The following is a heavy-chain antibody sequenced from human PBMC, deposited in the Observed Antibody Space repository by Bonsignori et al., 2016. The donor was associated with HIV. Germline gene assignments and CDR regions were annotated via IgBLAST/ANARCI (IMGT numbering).Heavy chain of an antibody. V-gene: IGHV4-38-2*01. D-gene: IGHD4-17*01. CDR1: GYSISSGYY. CDR3: ARGEVDYGDTNFDY. CDR2: IYHSGST. Sequence: QVQLQESGPGLVKPSETLSLTCAVSGYSISSGYYWGWIRQPPGKGLEWIGSIYHSGSTYYNPSLKSRVTISVDTSKNQFSLKLSSVTAADTAVYYCARGEVDYGDTNFDYWGPGNPGHRLL. J-gene: IGHJ4*02.